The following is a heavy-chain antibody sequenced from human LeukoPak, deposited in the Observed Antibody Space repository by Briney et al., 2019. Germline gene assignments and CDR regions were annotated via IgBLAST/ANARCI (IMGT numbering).Heavy chain of an antibody. CDR3: ARWYSGSYGFDP. D-gene: IGHD1-26*01. CDR2: INHSGST. J-gene: IGHJ5*02. V-gene: IGHV4-34*01. Sequence: SETLSLTCAVYGGSFSGYYWSWIRQPPGKGLEWIGEINHSGSTNYNPSLKSRVTISVDTSKNQFSLKLSSVTAADTAVYYCARWYSGSYGFDPWGQGTLVTVSS. CDR1: GGSFSGYY.